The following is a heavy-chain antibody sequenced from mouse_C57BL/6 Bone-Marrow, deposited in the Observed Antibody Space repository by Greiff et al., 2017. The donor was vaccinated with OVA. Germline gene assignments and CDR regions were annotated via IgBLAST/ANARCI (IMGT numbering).Heavy chain of an antibody. CDR2: IYWDDDK. Sequence: QVTLKECGPGILQSSQTLSLTCSFSGFSLSTSGMGVSWIRQPSGKGLEWLAHIYWDDDKRYNPSLKSRLTISKDTSRNQVFLKITSVDTADTATYYCARIYYDYHYFDYWGQGTTLTVSS. D-gene: IGHD2-4*01. J-gene: IGHJ2*01. CDR3: ARIYYDYHYFDY. V-gene: IGHV8-12*01. CDR1: GFSLSTSGMG.